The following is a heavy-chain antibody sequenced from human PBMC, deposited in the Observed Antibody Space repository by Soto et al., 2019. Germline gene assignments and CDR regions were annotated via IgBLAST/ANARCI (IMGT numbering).Heavy chain of an antibody. Sequence: EVQVVESGGGLVKPGGSLRLSCAASGLTFSTYSMNWVRRAPGKGLEWVASISHDGHYIYYADSVRGRFTTSRDNAWNSLYLQMNSRRADDTAVYYCAWSNDITWSPFDSWGQGTLVTVSS. J-gene: IGHJ4*02. V-gene: IGHV3-21*01. CDR3: AWSNDITWSPFDS. CDR1: GLTFSTYS. D-gene: IGHD1-1*01. CDR2: ISHDGHYI.